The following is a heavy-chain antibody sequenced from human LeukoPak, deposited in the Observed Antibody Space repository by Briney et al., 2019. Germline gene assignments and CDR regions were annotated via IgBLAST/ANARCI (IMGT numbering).Heavy chain of an antibody. J-gene: IGHJ5*02. CDR3: ARGPIVVVPAATTYNWFDP. V-gene: IGHV4-59*01. CDR2: IYYSGST. D-gene: IGHD2-2*01. Sequence: SETLSLTCTVSGGSISSYYWSWLRQPPGKGLEWIGYIYYSGSTNYNPSLKSRVTISVDTSKNQFSLKLSSVTAADTAVYYCARGPIVVVPAATTYNWFDPWGQGTLVTVSS. CDR1: GGSISSYY.